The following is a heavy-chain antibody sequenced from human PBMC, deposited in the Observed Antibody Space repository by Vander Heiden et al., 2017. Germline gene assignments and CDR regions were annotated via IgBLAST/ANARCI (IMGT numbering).Heavy chain of an antibody. CDR3: ATLGSCTNGVCSLYIYEFGMDV. V-gene: IGHV3-15*05. CDR2: IKTQGDGGAA. Sequence: EVQLVESGGGFVKPGGSLTVSCSFSNFVFSNALMNWVRQAPGKGLEWVGRIKTQGDGGAADYAAPVKGRFTISRDDSTNTLYLQMNNLEIEDTAVYYCATLGSCTNGVCSLYIYEFGMDVWGQGTTVTVSS. D-gene: IGHD2-8*01. CDR1: NFVFSNAL. J-gene: IGHJ6*02.